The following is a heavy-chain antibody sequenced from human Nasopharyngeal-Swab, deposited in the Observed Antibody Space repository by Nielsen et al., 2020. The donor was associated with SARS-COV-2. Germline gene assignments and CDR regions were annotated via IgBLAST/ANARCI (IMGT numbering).Heavy chain of an antibody. CDR3: ARDPVYDYVWGSYRIDACDI. V-gene: IGHV4-31*03. D-gene: IGHD3-16*02. CDR2: IYYSGST. J-gene: IGHJ3*02. Sequence: LRLSCTVSGGSISSCGYYWSWIRQHPGKGLEWIGYIYYSGSTYYNPSLQGRVTRSVDTSKNQFSLKLSSVTAAETAVYYCARDPVYDYVWGSYRIDACDIWGQGTMVTVSS. CDR1: GGSISSCGYY.